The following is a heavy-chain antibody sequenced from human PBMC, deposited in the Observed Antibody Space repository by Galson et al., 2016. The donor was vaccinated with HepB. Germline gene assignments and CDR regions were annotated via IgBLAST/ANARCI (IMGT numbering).Heavy chain of an antibody. CDR1: GVSFSNYY. J-gene: IGHJ6*02. D-gene: IGHD3-3*01. CDR2: ISSTSTYT. CDR3: ARDREVPSWSVFSFDFSYYGMDV. V-gene: IGHV3-11*06. Sequence: SLILSCAAYGVSFSNYYMTWIRQAPGKGLEWISYISSTSTYTNYADSVKGRFTISRDNVKNSLYLQMNSLRAEDTAVYYCARDREVPSWSVFSFDFSYYGMDVWGQGTTVTVSS.